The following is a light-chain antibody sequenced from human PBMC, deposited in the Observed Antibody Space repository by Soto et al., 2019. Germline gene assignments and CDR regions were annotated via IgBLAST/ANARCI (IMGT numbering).Light chain of an antibody. CDR2: DAS. Sequence: EIVLTQSAATLSLSPGERATLSCRASQSFSSYLAWYQQKPGQAPRLLIYDASKRATGIPARFSGRGSGTDFTLTISRLVPEDFALYYCQHRSNWPPVITFGQGPRL. V-gene: IGKV3-11*01. J-gene: IGKJ5*01. CDR3: QHRSNWPPVIT. CDR1: QSFSSY.